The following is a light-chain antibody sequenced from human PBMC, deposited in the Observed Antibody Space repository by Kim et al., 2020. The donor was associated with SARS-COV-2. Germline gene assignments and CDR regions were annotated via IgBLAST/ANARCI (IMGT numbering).Light chain of an antibody. J-gene: IGKJ2*03. CDR1: QSVSWY. V-gene: IGKV1-39*01. CDR2: GAS. Sequence: DIQMTQSPSSLSASVGDRVTITCRASQSVSWYVNWYRQKPGQAPEVLIYGASRLQTGVPSRFSGSGSGTDFTLTISSLQPEDFATYYCQQTDSALASFGQGTKLEI. CDR3: QQTDSALAS.